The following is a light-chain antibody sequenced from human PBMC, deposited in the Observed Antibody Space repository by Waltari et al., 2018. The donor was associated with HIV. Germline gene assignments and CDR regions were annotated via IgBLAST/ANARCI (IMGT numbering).Light chain of an antibody. J-gene: IGKJ1*01. CDR2: KAS. CDR1: QSISSW. Sequence: DIQMTQSPSTLSASVGDRVTITCRASQSISSWLAWYQPKPGKAPKLLIYKASSLESGVPSRLSGSGYGTEFTLTISSLQPDDFATYYCQQYNSWTFGQGTKVEIK. CDR3: QQYNSWT. V-gene: IGKV1-5*03.